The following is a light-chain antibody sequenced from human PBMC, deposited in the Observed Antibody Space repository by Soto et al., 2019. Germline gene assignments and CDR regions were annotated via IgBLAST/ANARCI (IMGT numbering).Light chain of an antibody. CDR3: QQFNSYPWT. CDR1: QTISSW. J-gene: IGKJ1*01. CDR2: AAS. V-gene: IGKV1-5*01. Sequence: DIQTAQSPSIVSASVGDRVTITCRASQTISSWLAWYQQRPGKAPILLIYAASHLESGVPLRFSGSGSGTEFTLTIDSLQPDDFATYYCQQFNSYPWTFGQGTKVDI.